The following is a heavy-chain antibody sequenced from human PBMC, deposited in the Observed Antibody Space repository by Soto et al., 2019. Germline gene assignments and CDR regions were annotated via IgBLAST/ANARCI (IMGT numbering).Heavy chain of an antibody. CDR2: IYYSGST. J-gene: IGHJ4*02. CDR1: GGSISSSSYY. CDR3: SRHAVREVIVPYY. V-gene: IGHV4-39*01. Sequence: SGTLALTCTVSGGSISSSSYYWGWIRQPPGKGLEWIGSIYYSGSTYYNPSLKSRVTISVDTSKSQFSLKLSSVTAADTAVYYCSRHAVREVIVPYYCGQASLVTVS. D-gene: IGHD3-10*01.